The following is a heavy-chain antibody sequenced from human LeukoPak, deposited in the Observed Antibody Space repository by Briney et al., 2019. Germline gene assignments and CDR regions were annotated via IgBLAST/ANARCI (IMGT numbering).Heavy chain of an antibody. J-gene: IGHJ6*03. CDR2: INPSGGST. Sequence: ASVKVSCKASGYTFTSYYMRWVRQAPGQGLEWMGIINPSGGSTSYAQKFQGRVTMTRDMSTSTVYMELSSLRSEDTAVYYCARGGYCSSTSCPKNMDVWGKGTTVTVSS. CDR1: GYTFTSYY. D-gene: IGHD2-2*01. V-gene: IGHV1-46*01. CDR3: ARGGYCSSTSCPKNMDV.